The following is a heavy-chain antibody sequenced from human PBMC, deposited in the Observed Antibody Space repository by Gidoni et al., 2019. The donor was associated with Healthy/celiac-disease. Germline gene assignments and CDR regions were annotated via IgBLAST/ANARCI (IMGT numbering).Heavy chain of an antibody. Sequence: QLQLQESGPGLVKPSETLSLTCTVSGGSISSSSYYWGWIRQPPGKGLEWIGSIYYSGSTYYNPSLKSRVTISVDTSKNQFSLKLSSVTAADTAVYYCARVGGYYYYFDYWGQGTLVTVSS. D-gene: IGHD3-22*01. CDR3: ARVGGYYYYFDY. J-gene: IGHJ4*02. CDR2: IYYSGST. V-gene: IGHV4-39*01. CDR1: GGSISSSSYY.